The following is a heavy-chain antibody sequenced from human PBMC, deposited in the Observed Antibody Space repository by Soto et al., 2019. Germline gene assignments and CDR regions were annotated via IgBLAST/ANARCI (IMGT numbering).Heavy chain of an antibody. J-gene: IGHJ5*02. V-gene: IGHV4-30-2*03. D-gene: IGHD3-22*01. CDR2: IYHSGST. CDR3: ARQPYDSTGYYYGA. Sequence: SETLSLTCAVSGGSISSGGYSWSWIRQPPGKGLEWIGYIYHSGSTYYNPSLKSRVTVSVDTSKNHFSLKLTSVTAADTAMYYCARQPYDSTGYYYGAWGQGTLVTVSS. CDR1: GGSISSGGYS.